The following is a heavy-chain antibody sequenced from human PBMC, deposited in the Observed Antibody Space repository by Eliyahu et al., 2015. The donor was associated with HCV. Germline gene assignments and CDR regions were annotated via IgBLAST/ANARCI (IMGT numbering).Heavy chain of an antibody. CDR2: ISYDGTHK. J-gene: IGHJ4*02. V-gene: IGHV3-30*01. CDR1: GFPFSSYT. Sequence: QVQLVESGGGVVQPGRSLRLSCAASGFPFSSYTMDWVRQGPGKGLEWVAMISYDGTHKYYSDSVRGRFTVSRDTPNNTVYLQMNSLRADDTAVYYCVRGGGYLGSYEYWGQGTQVAVSS. CDR3: VRGGGYLGSYEY. D-gene: IGHD3-22*01.